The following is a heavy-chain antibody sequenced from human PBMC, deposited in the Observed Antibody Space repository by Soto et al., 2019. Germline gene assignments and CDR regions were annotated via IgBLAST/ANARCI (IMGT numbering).Heavy chain of an antibody. CDR3: ARTYSTSWDNAFDI. V-gene: IGHV3-33*01. CDR1: GFTFSSYG. J-gene: IGHJ3*02. Sequence: QVQLVESGGGVVQPGRSLRLSCASSGFTFSSYGMHWVRQAPGKGLEWVALIWDDGSNKFYADSVKGRFTISRDNSKNTLYLQMNSLRAEDTAVYYCARTYSTSWDNAFDIWGQGTMVTVSS. CDR2: IWDDGSNK. D-gene: IGHD6-13*01.